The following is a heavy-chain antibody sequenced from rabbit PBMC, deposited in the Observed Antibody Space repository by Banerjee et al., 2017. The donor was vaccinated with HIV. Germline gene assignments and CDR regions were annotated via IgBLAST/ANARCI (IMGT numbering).Heavy chain of an antibody. CDR2: IYTSIGST. Sequence: QQQLEESGGGLVKPGGTLTLTCKASGIDLSSYYYMCWVRQAPGKGLEWIACIYTSIGSTYYASWAKGRFTISKTSSTTVTLQMTSLTAADTATYFCARAGYANYGGATAMDLWGPGTLVTVS. CDR3: ARAGYANYGGATAMDL. D-gene: IGHD6-1*01. CDR1: GIDLSSYYY. V-gene: IGHV1S45*01. J-gene: IGHJ3*01.